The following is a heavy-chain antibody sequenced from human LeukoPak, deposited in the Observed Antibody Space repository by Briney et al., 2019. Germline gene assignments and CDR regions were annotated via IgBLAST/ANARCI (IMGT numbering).Heavy chain of an antibody. CDR1: GFTFSSYW. V-gene: IGHV3-7*01. Sequence: GGTLRLSCAASGFTFSSYWMSWVRQAPGKGLEWVANIKQDGSEKYYVDSVKGRFTISRDNAKNSLYLQMNSLRAEDTAVYYCARADYDYVWGSYRQYYFDYWGQGTLVTVSS. CDR2: IKQDGSEK. J-gene: IGHJ4*02. D-gene: IGHD3-16*02. CDR3: ARADYDYVWGSYRQYYFDY.